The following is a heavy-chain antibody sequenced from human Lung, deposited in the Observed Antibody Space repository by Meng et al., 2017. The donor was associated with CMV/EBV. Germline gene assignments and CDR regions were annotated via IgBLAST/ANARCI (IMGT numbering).Heavy chain of an antibody. J-gene: IGHJ4*02. CDR2: IYYSGST. CDR1: GGSISGYY. Sequence: TXSLTXTVSGGSISGYYWNWIRQHPGKGLEWIGYIYYSGSTYYNSYLKSRVTISVDTSTNQVSLKLSSVTAADTAVYYCARGLYDTSGIFDYWGQGTLVTVSS. CDR3: ARGLYDTSGIFDY. D-gene: IGHD3-22*01. V-gene: IGHV4-31*02.